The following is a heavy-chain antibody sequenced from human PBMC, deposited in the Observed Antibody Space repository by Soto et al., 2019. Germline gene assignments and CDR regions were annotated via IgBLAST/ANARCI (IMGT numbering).Heavy chain of an antibody. CDR2: INGDGRRT. CDR3: TSPTISVGYYYYMDV. CDR1: GFTFSSHW. D-gene: IGHD3-3*01. J-gene: IGHJ6*03. V-gene: IGHV3-74*01. Sequence: EVQLVESGGGLVQPGGSLRLSCAASGFTFSSHWMHWVRQAPGKGLVWVSRINGDGRRTDYGDSVKGRFTISRDNAKNTLYLQMNSLRGEDTAVYYCTSPTISVGYYYYMDVWGKGTTVTVSS.